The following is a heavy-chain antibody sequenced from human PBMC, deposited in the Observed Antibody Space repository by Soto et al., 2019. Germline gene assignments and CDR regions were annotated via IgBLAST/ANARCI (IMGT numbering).Heavy chain of an antibody. CDR3: ARHVGIRGIISHPGAF. V-gene: IGHV4-39*01. CDR2: IYYSGST. CDR1: GGSITGNNYY. Sequence: PSETLSLTCTVSGGSITGNNYYWGWIRQPPGKGLEWIGTIYYSGSTYYNPSLKSRLTMSVDTSKNQFSLELSSVTAADTAVYYCARHVGIRGIISHPGAFWGQGTLVTVSS. D-gene: IGHD3-10*01. J-gene: IGHJ4*02.